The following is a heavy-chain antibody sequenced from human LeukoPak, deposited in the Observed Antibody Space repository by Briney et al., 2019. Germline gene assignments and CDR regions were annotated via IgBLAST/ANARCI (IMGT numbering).Heavy chain of an antibody. CDR1: GYTFTGYY. CDR2: INPNSGGT. V-gene: IGHV1-2*02. CDR3: ARAAYSSSTTEFDP. J-gene: IGHJ5*02. D-gene: IGHD6-13*01. Sequence: ASVKVSCKASGYTFTGYYMHWVRQAPGQGLEWMGWINPNSGGTNYAQKFQGRVTMTRDTSISTAYMELSRLRSDDTAVYYCARAAYSSSTTEFDPWGQGTLVTVSS.